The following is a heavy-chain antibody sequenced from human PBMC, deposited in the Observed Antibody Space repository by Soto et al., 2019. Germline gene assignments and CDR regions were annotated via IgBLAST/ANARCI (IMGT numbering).Heavy chain of an antibody. V-gene: IGHV4-31*03. J-gene: IGHJ4*02. CDR3: AKVLSITSCYPDYGYYDCPFDY. CDR1: GGSISSGNYY. D-gene: IGHD2-2*01. Sequence: QVQLQESGPGLVKPSQTLSLTCSVSGGSISSGNYYWSWIRQLPGKGLEWIGYIYYSGSTYYNPSLKSRLTILVDMSKSQFSLKLSSVTAADTAVYYCAKVLSITSCYPDYGYYDCPFDYWGQGTLVTVSS. CDR2: IYYSGST.